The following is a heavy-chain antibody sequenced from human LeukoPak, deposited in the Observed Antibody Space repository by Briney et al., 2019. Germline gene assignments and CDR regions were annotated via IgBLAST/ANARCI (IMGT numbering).Heavy chain of an antibody. CDR1: GFTFSSYS. J-gene: IGHJ4*02. CDR2: ISYDGSNK. Sequence: GGSLRLSCAASGFTFSSYSMNWVRQAPGKGLEWVAVISYDGSNKYYADSVKGRFTISRDNSKNTLYLQMNSLRAEDTAVYYCAKDSGDYGSDYWGQGTLVTVSS. D-gene: IGHD3-10*01. CDR3: AKDSGDYGSDY. V-gene: IGHV3-30*18.